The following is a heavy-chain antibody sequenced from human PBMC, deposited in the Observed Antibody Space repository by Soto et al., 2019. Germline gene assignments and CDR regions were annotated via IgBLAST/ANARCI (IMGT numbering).Heavy chain of an antibody. D-gene: IGHD2-2*01. CDR2: INHSGST. CDR1: GGSFSGYY. J-gene: IGHJ4*02. Sequence: QVQLQQWGAGLLKPSETLSLTCAVYGGSFSGYYWSWIRQPPGKGLEWIGEINHSGSTNYNPSLKSRVTISVDTSKNQFSLKLSSVTAADTAVYYCARRPVPAAMGEYYFDYWGQGTLVTVSS. V-gene: IGHV4-34*01. CDR3: ARRPVPAAMGEYYFDY.